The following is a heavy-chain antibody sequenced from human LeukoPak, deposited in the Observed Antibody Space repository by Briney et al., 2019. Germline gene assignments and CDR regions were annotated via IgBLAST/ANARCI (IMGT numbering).Heavy chain of an antibody. CDR3: ARDPGTGYCSGGSCYPAYFDY. CDR1: GGTFSSYA. CDR2: IIAIVGTA. Sequence: ASVKVSCKASGGTFSSYAISWVRQAPGQALESMGGIIAIVGTANYAQKFQGRVTITADESTSTAYMELSSLRSEDTAVYYSARDPGTGYCSGGSCYPAYFDYWGQGTLVTVSS. V-gene: IGHV1-69*13. D-gene: IGHD2-15*01. J-gene: IGHJ4*02.